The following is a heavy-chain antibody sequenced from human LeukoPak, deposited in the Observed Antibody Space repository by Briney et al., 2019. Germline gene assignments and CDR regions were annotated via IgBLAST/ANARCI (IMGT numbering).Heavy chain of an antibody. V-gene: IGHV3-74*01. Sequence: GGSLRLSCAASGFTFSTYWIAWVRQGPGKGLVWVSLINGDGTTTTYADPVKGRFTVSRDNAKNTAYLQMNSLRAEDTAVYYCARDYAGSPDYWGQGTLVTVSS. CDR2: INGDGTTT. CDR3: ARDYAGSPDY. D-gene: IGHD3-10*01. J-gene: IGHJ4*02. CDR1: GFTFSTYW.